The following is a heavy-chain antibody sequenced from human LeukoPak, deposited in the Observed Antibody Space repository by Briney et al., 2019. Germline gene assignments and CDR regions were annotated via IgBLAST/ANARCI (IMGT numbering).Heavy chain of an antibody. CDR1: GFTVSNNT. D-gene: IGHD4-23*01. CDR2: IYSDAST. V-gene: IGHV3-53*01. Sequence: PGGSLRLSCAASGFTVSNNTMSWVRQAPGTGLEWVSLIYSDASTSYADSVRGRFTISRDNSKNTLYLHMNSLRAEDTAVYYCARDGYGGNPSGYFDLWGRGTLVTVSS. J-gene: IGHJ2*01. CDR3: ARDGYGGNPSGYFDL.